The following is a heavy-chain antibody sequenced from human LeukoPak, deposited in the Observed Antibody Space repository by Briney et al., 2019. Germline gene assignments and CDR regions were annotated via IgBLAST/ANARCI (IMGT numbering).Heavy chain of an antibody. Sequence: GGSLRLSCAASGFTFRSYAMSWVRQAPGKGLEWVSAISDSDSGTYYADSVKGRFTISRDNSKNTLYLQMNSLRAEDTALYYCGKGYGYSSSWTSNYYFYGLDVWGQGTTVTVSS. J-gene: IGHJ6*02. CDR3: GKGYGYSSSWTSNYYFYGLDV. D-gene: IGHD6-13*01. CDR2: ISDSDSGT. CDR1: GFTFRSYA. V-gene: IGHV3-23*01.